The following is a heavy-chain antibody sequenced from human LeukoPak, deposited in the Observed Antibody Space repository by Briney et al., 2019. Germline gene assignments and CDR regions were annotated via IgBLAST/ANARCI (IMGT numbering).Heavy chain of an antibody. Sequence: PSQTLSLTCAVSGGSISSGGYSWSWIRQPPGKGLEWIGYIYHSGSTYYNPSLKSRVTISVDTSKNQVSLKLSSVTAADTAVYYCARQRMVRGVEFDPWGQGTLVAVSS. CDR2: IYHSGST. CDR3: ARQRMVRGVEFDP. D-gene: IGHD3-10*01. CDR1: GGSISSGGYS. J-gene: IGHJ5*02. V-gene: IGHV4-30-2*01.